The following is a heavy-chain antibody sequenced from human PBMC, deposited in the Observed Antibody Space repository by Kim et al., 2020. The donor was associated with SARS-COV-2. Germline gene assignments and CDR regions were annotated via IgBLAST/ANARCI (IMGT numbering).Heavy chain of an antibody. CDR2: INHSGST. CDR3: ASGGGHSSSNNWLDP. D-gene: IGHD6-13*01. V-gene: IGHV4-34*01. CDR1: GGSFSGYY. J-gene: IGHJ5*02. Sequence: SETLSLTCAVYGGSFSGYYWSWIRQPPGKGLEWIGEINHSGSTNYNPSLKSRVTISVDTSKNQFSLKLSSVTAADTAVYYCASGGGHSSSNNWLDPWGQG.